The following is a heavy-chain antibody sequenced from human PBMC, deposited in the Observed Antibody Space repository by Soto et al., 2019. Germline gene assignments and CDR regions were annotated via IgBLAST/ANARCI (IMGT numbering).Heavy chain of an antibody. D-gene: IGHD1-26*01. CDR3: ARGGGAAPVNY. Sequence: NPSETLSLTCTVSGGSISSGGYYWSWIRQHPGKGLEWIGYIYYSGSTYYNPSLKSRVTISVDTSKNQFSLKLSSVTAADTAVYYCARGGGAAPVNYWGQGTLVTVSS. V-gene: IGHV4-31*03. J-gene: IGHJ4*02. CDR2: IYYSGST. CDR1: GGSISSGGYY.